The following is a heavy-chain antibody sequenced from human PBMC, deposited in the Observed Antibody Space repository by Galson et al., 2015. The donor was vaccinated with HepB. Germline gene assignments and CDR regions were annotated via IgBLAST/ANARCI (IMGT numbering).Heavy chain of an antibody. CDR2: IKQDGSEK. CDR3: ARGELSPLGYVDV. D-gene: IGHD3-16*02. V-gene: IGHV3-7*01. Sequence: SLRLSCAASGFTFSSYWMSWVRQAPGKGLEWVANIKQDGSEKYYVDSVKGRFTISRDNTKNSLYLQMNSLRAEDTAVYYCARGELSPLGYVDVWGKGTTVTVSS. J-gene: IGHJ6*03. CDR1: GFTFSSYW.